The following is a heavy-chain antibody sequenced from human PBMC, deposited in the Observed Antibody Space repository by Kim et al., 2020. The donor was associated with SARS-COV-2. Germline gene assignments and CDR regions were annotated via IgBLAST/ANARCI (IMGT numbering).Heavy chain of an antibody. V-gene: IGHV3-21*04. CDR1: GFTFSSYS. CDR2: ISSSSSYI. D-gene: IGHD6-19*01. CDR3: ARVLTSGWSYFDY. Sequence: GGSLRLSCAASGFTFSSYSMNWVRRAPGKGLEWISSISSSSSYIYYADSVKGRFTISRDNARASLYLQMNSLRAEDTAVYYCARVLTSGWSYFDYWGQGT. J-gene: IGHJ4*02.